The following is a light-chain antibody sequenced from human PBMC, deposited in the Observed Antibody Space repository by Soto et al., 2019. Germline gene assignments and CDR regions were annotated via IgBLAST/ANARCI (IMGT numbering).Light chain of an antibody. CDR2: DND. CDR3: GTWDSTLSSDV. V-gene: IGLV1-51*01. J-gene: IGLJ3*02. CDR1: SSNIGNNY. Sequence: QSVLTQPPSVSAAPGLKVTIYCSGSSSNIGNNYVSWYQQFPGTAPKVIIFDNDERPSGTPDRFSGSKSGTSATLVITELQTGDEADYYCGTWDSTLSSDVFGGGTQLTVL.